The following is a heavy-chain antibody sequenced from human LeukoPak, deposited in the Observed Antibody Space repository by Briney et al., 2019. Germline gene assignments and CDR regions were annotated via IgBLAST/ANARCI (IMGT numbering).Heavy chain of an antibody. CDR2: INHSGST. Sequence: SETLSLTCAVYGGSFSGYYWSWLRQPPGKGLEWIGEINHSGSTNYNPSLKSRLTISGDTSKNQFSLKLSSVTAADTAVYYCAKILTGTGPTMDVWGQGTTVTVSS. CDR1: GGSFSGYY. V-gene: IGHV4-34*01. CDR3: AKILTGTGPTMDV. J-gene: IGHJ6*02. D-gene: IGHD1-20*01.